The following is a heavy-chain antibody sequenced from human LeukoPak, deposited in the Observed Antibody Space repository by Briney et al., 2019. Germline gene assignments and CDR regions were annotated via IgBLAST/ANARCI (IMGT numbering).Heavy chain of an antibody. CDR2: ISYEGSTK. CDR1: GFTFSSYA. J-gene: IGHJ3*02. D-gene: IGHD3-10*01. V-gene: IGHV3-30*04. Sequence: GGSLRLSCAASGFTFSSYAMHWVRQAPGKGLEWVAVISYEGSTKVYTDSVKGRFTISRENSNNTLYVKKNSLSAEDTAVYYCAKAYTSGSYFIDDAFDIWGQGTMVTASS. CDR3: AKAYTSGSYFIDDAFDI.